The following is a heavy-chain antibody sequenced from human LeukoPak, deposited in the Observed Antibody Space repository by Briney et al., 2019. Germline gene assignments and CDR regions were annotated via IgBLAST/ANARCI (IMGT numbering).Heavy chain of an antibody. V-gene: IGHV3-48*02. Sequence: GGSLRLSCAGSGFTFSSYYMIWVRQAPGKGLEWVSYISRSSSTIYYADSVKGRFTISGDNAKNSLYLQMNSLRDEDTAVYYCARDQFYAFDIWGQGTMVTVSS. CDR3: ARDQFYAFDI. CDR2: ISRSSSTI. CDR1: GFTFSSYY. J-gene: IGHJ3*02.